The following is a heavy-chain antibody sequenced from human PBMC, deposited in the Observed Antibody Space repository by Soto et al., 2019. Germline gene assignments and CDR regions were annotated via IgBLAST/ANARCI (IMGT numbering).Heavy chain of an antibody. J-gene: IGHJ4*02. D-gene: IGHD2-21*02. Sequence: SSETLSLTCAVYGGSFSDHYWSWIRQPPGKGLEWIGEINHSGSTKYNPSLESRVTILVETSKNQFSLKLSSVTAADTAVYYCAYCGGDCYTAFDYWGQGTLVTVSS. CDR1: GGSFSDHY. V-gene: IGHV4-34*01. CDR2: INHSGST. CDR3: AYCGGDCYTAFDY.